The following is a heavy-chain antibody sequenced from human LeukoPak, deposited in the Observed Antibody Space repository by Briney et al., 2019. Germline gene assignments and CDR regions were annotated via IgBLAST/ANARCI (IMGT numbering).Heavy chain of an antibody. CDR1: GFTFSSYA. CDR3: AKLRPSENINALLLWFGELGAFDI. V-gene: IGHV3-23*01. D-gene: IGHD3-10*01. CDR2: ISGSGGST. Sequence: GGSLRLSCAASGFTFSSYAMSWVRQAPGKGLEWVSAISGSGGSTYYADSVKGRFTNSRDNSKNTLYLQMNSLRAEDTAVYYCAKLRPSENINALLLWFGELGAFDIWGQGTMVTVSS. J-gene: IGHJ3*02.